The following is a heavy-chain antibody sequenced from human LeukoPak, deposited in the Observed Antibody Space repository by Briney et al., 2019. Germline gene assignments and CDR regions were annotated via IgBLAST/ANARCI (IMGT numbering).Heavy chain of an antibody. V-gene: IGHV3-23*01. D-gene: IGHD6-13*01. Sequence: PGGSLRLSCAASEFTFSNYAMNWVRQAPGKGLEWVSTIRGNGGSTFYADSVKGRFTISRDSSKNTVYLQMTSLRAEDTAVYYCAKDIVAAGLFFDYWGQGTLVTVSS. CDR1: EFTFSNYA. CDR2: IRGNGGST. CDR3: AKDIVAAGLFFDY. J-gene: IGHJ4*02.